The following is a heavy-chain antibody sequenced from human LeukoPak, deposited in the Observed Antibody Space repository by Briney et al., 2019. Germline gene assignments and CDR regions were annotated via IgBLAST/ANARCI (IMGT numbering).Heavy chain of an antibody. J-gene: IGHJ5*02. Sequence: ASVKVSCKASGYTFTSHDINWVRQATGQGLEWMGWMNPNSGNTGYAQKFQGRVTITRNNSISTVYMELSSLRSDDTAVYYCARDLVPSMVRGGNWFDPWGQGTLVTVSS. CDR2: MNPNSGNT. CDR1: GYTFTSHD. D-gene: IGHD3-10*01. CDR3: ARDLVPSMVRGGNWFDP. V-gene: IGHV1-8*03.